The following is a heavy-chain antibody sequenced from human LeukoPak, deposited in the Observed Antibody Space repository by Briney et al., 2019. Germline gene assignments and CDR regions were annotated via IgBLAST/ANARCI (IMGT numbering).Heavy chain of an antibody. Sequence: GGTLRLSCAASGFTFSTYSMTWVRQAPGKGLEWVSIISGGGDNRYYADSVKGRFTISRDNSKNTLYLQMNSLRAEDTAVYYCARGGDGYAAFDYWGQGTLVTVSS. CDR1: GFTFSTYS. CDR3: ARGGDGYAAFDY. CDR2: ISGGGDNR. D-gene: IGHD5-24*01. V-gene: IGHV3-23*01. J-gene: IGHJ4*02.